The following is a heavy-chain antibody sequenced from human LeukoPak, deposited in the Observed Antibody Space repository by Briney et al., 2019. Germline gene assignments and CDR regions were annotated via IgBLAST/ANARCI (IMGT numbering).Heavy chain of an antibody. Sequence: GGSLRLSCAASGFTFSNYGMHWVRQAPGKGLEWVAVISYDGSNKYYADSVKGRFTISRDNSKNTLYLQMNSLRAEDTAVYYCAKAKGIGFFDYWGQGTLVTVSS. D-gene: IGHD3-10*01. CDR1: GFTFSNYG. J-gene: IGHJ4*02. CDR2: ISYDGSNK. CDR3: AKAKGIGFFDY. V-gene: IGHV3-30*18.